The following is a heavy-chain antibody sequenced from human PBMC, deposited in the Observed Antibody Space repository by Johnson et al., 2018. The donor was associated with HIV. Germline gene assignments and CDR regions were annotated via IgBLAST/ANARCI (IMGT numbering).Heavy chain of an antibody. V-gene: IGHV3-30*04. CDR3: ARAGSSSSGPRAFDI. CDR1: GITFSSYA. Sequence: QVQLVESGGGVVQPGRSLRLSCAASGITFSSYAMHWVRQAPGKGLEWVAVISYDGSKKYYAESVMGRIPISRDNSKKTLYLQMNSLRAEDPAVYYCARAGSSSSGPRAFDIWGQGTMVTVSS. J-gene: IGHJ3*02. CDR2: ISYDGSKK. D-gene: IGHD6-6*01.